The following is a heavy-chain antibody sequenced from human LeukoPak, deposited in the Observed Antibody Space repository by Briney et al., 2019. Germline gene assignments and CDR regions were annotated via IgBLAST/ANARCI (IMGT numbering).Heavy chain of an antibody. J-gene: IGHJ4*02. CDR1: GFTFSTYS. V-gene: IGHV3-21*01. CDR2: ISSSSSYI. D-gene: IGHD6-19*01. Sequence: GGSLRLSCAASGFTFSTYSMNWVRQAPGKGLEWVSSISSSSSYIYYAYSVKGRFTISRDNAKNSLYLQMNSLRAEDTAVYYCARASGWYVFDYWGQGTLVTVSS. CDR3: ARASGWYVFDY.